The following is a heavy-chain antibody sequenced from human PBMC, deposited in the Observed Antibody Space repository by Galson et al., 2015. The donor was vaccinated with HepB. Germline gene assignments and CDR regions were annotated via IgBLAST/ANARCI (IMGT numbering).Heavy chain of an antibody. CDR3: ATLDYYDSSGYYGFDY. Sequence: QSGAEVKKPGESLKISCKGSGYSFTSYWIGWVRQMPGKGLEWMGIIYPGDSDTRYSPSFQGQVTISADKSISTAYLQWSSLKASDTAMYYCATLDYYDSSGYYGFDYWGQGTLVTVSS. D-gene: IGHD3-22*01. J-gene: IGHJ4*02. V-gene: IGHV5-51*01. CDR1: GYSFTSYW. CDR2: IYPGDSDT.